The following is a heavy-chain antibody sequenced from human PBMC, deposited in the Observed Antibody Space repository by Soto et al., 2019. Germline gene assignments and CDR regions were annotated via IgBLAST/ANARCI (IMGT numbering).Heavy chain of an antibody. CDR1: GGSFCGYY. D-gene: IGHD2-15*01. Sequence: SETLSLTCAVYGGSFCGYYWSWIRQPPGKGLEWIGEINHSGSTNYNPSLKSRVTISVDTSKNQFSLKLSSVTAADTAVYYCARGGLVVVAATGWFDPWGQGTLVTVSS. CDR2: INHSGST. V-gene: IGHV4-34*01. J-gene: IGHJ5*02. CDR3: ARGGLVVVAATGWFDP.